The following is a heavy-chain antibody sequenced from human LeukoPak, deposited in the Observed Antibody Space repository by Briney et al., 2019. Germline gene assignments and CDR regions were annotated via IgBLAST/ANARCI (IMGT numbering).Heavy chain of an antibody. V-gene: IGHV3-30*02. CDR1: GFTFSSYG. Sequence: GGSLRLSCAASGFTFSSYGMHWVRQAPGKGLEWVAFIRYDGSNKYYADSVKGRFTISRDNSKNTLYLQMNSLRAEDTAVYYCAKDSNLKHSGSYPDYWGQGTLVTVSS. J-gene: IGHJ4*02. CDR2: IRYDGSNK. D-gene: IGHD1-26*01. CDR3: AKDSNLKHSGSYPDY.